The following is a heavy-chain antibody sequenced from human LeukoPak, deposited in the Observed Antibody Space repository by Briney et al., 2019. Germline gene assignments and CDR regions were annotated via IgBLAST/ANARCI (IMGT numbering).Heavy chain of an antibody. D-gene: IGHD3-10*01. J-gene: IGHJ4*02. CDR1: GGSISSYY. Sequence: SETLSLTCTVSGGSISSYYWSWIRQPPGKGLEWIGYIYYSGSTNYNPSLKSRVTISVDTSKNQFSLKLSSVTAADTAVYYCARGSGYGSDYWGQGTLVTVSS. CDR3: ARGSGYGSDY. V-gene: IGHV4-59*01. CDR2: IYYSGST.